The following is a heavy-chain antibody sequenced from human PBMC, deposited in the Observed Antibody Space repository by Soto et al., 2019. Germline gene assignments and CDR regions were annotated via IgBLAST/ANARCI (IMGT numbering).Heavy chain of an antibody. CDR3: ARKNYYFDN. CDR1: GYKFSDYY. D-gene: IGHD1-7*01. J-gene: IGHJ4*02. Sequence: QVQLVQSGAEVKKPGASVKVSCKASGYKFSDYYMHWVRQAPGQGLEWMGWVFPKDGVIYYAQKIQGRVTMTRDTSITTVYIELSSLTSDDTAVYYCARKNYYFDNWGQGTLLTVSS. V-gene: IGHV1-2*02. CDR2: VFPKDGVI.